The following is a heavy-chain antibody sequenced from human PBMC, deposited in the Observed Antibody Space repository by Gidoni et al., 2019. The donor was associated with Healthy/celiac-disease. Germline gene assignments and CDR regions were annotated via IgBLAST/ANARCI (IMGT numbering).Heavy chain of an antibody. J-gene: IGHJ4*02. V-gene: IGHV7-4-1*02. D-gene: IGHD6-13*01. CDR3: ARRKPIAAAGVIDY. CDR1: GYTFTSYA. Sequence: QVQLVQSGSELKTPGASVKVSCKDSGYTFTSYAMNWVRQAPGQGLAWMGWINPNTGNPTYAQGFTGRFVFSLDTSVSTAYLQISSLKAEDTAVYYCARRKPIAAAGVIDYWGQGTLVTVSS. CDR2: INPNTGNP.